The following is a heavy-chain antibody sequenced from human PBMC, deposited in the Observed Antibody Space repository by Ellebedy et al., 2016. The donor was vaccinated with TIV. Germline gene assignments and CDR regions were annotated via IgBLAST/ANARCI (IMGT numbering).Heavy chain of an antibody. D-gene: IGHD2-21*02. CDR2: TSGSGGST. CDR1: GFTFSSYT. V-gene: IGHV3-23*01. CDR3: ARAPTAIFAHFYYYYYYMDV. Sequence: GESLKISXAASGFTFSSYTMSWVRQAPGRRLEWVSATSGSGGSTHYVDSVRGRFTISRGNSKNTLYLQMTSLRAEDTAVYYCARAPTAIFAHFYYYYYYMDVWGKGTTVTVSS. J-gene: IGHJ6*03.